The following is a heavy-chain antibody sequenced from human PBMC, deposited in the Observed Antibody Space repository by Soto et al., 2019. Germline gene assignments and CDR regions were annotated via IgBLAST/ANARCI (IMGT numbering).Heavy chain of an antibody. D-gene: IGHD3-22*01. Sequence: SETLSLTCAVSGGSISSGGYSWSWIRQPPGKGLEWIGYIYHSGSTYYNPSLKSRVTISVDRSKNQFSLRLSSVTAADTAVYYCARVKGYYYDSSAHNWFDPWGQGTLVTVSS. CDR2: IYHSGST. J-gene: IGHJ5*02. CDR1: GGSISSGGYS. CDR3: ARVKGYYYDSSAHNWFDP. V-gene: IGHV4-30-2*01.